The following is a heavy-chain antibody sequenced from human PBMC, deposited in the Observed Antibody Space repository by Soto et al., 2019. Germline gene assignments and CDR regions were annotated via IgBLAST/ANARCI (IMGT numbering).Heavy chain of an antibody. Sequence: GGSLRVSCATFGFTVSRYTIHWVRQAPGKGLEWVAGISFDETNKKYADSVRGRFTVSRDNSMSTIYLQMDSLGAEDTAAYFCAREEPHPAPLVFWGQGTQVTVSS. CDR1: GFTVSRYT. J-gene: IGHJ4*02. V-gene: IGHV3-30-3*01. CDR2: ISFDETNK. CDR3: AREEPHPAPLVF.